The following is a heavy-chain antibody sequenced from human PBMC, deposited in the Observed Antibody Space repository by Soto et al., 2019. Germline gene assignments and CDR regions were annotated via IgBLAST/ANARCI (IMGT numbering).Heavy chain of an antibody. V-gene: IGHV1-46*01. Sequence: ASVKVSCKASGYTFTSYYMHWVRQAPGQGLEWMGIINPSGGSTSYAQKFQGRVTMTRDTSTRTVYMELSSLRSDDTAIYYCARESGGATATLDYYYFYMDVWGKGTTVTVSS. CDR2: INPSGGST. D-gene: IGHD5-12*01. CDR3: ARESGGATATLDYYYFYMDV. CDR1: GYTFTSYY. J-gene: IGHJ6*03.